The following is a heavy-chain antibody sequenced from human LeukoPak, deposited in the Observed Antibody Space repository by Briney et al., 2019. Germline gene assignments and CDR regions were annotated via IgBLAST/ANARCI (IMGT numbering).Heavy chain of an antibody. V-gene: IGHV1-2*02. CDR1: GYSFIGYY. CDR3: ARDTGFPFFDF. CDR2: VNPNSGVT. J-gene: IGHJ4*01. Sequence: ASVKVSCKASGYSFIGYYIHWVRQAPGQGLEWMGSVNPNSGVTDYAQKFQGRITMTRDTSISTAYMELNRLTSDDTAVYYCARDTGFPFFDFWGHGALVTVSS.